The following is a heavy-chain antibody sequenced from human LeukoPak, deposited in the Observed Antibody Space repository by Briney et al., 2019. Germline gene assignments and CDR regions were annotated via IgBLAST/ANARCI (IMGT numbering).Heavy chain of an antibody. D-gene: IGHD6-19*01. CDR2: ISYDGGNK. Sequence: GGSLRLSCAASGFTFSKYVMHWVRQAPGKGLEWVALISYDGGNKYYADSVKGRFTVSRDNSKNTVYMRMNSLRTEDTAVYYCARTFWQWLVDDAFDVWGQGTMVTVSS. V-gene: IGHV3-30-3*01. CDR3: ARTFWQWLVDDAFDV. J-gene: IGHJ3*01. CDR1: GFTFSKYV.